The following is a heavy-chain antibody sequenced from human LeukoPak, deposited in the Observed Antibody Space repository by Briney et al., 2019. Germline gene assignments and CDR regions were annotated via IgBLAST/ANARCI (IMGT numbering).Heavy chain of an antibody. CDR1: GCSFSSGYI. CDR3: ARIYSSSLFLNWFDP. CDR2: IYHSGST. J-gene: IGHJ5*02. Sequence: SETPTLTCTASGCSFSSGYIWGWLRAPRGKGLECIGIIYHSGSTYYNPSLKSRVTISVDTSKNQFSLKLNSVTAADTAVYYCARIYSSSLFLNWFDPWGQGTLVTVSS. V-gene: IGHV4-38-2*02. D-gene: IGHD6-13*01.